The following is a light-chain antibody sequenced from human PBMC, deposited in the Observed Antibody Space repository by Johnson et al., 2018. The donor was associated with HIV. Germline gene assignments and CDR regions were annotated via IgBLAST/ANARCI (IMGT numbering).Light chain of an antibody. J-gene: IGLJ1*01. Sequence: QSVLTQPPSVSAAPGQKVTISYSGSSSNIGNNYVSWYQHLPGTAPKLLIYESNRRPSGIPDRFSASKSGTSATLDITGLQTGDEADYYCGTWDSSLSAHYVFGTGTKITVV. CDR3: GTWDSSLSAHYV. V-gene: IGLV1-51*02. CDR1: SSNIGNNY. CDR2: ESN.